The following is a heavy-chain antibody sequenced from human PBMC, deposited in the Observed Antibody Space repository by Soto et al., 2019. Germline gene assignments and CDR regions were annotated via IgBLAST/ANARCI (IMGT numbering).Heavy chain of an antibody. CDR2: MNPNSANT. V-gene: IGHV1-8*01. CDR3: GRVPRYSFPTSDSLDQ. CDR1: GYTFTNYD. Sequence: QAPLVQSGAEVKEPGASVKVSCKASGYTFTNYDIIWVRQATGQGLEWMGWMNPNSANTGYAQKFQGRVSMTRDTSINTAYMELSDLAPEDTAMYYCGRVPRYSFPTSDSLDQWGQGTRVTVSS. J-gene: IGHJ4*02. D-gene: IGHD5-18*01.